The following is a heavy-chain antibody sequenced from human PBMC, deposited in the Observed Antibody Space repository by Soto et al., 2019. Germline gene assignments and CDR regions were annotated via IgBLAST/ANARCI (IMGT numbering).Heavy chain of an antibody. Sequence: SETLSLTCTVSGGSISSSSYYWGWIRQPPGKGLEWIGGFYYSGSTNYNPSLKSRVTISVDTSKNQFSLKLSSVTAADTAIFYCARGRYCSGGSCFFDYWGQGTQVTVSS. CDR1: GGSISSSSYY. D-gene: IGHD2-15*01. CDR3: ARGRYCSGGSCFFDY. V-gene: IGHV4-39*07. J-gene: IGHJ4*02. CDR2: FYYSGST.